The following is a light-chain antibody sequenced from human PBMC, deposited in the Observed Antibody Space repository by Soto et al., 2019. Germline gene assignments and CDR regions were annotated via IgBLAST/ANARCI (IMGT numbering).Light chain of an antibody. CDR2: GAS. CDR3: QQYGSSPFIT. Sequence: EIVLTQSPGTLSLSPGERATLSCRASQSIRSNYLAWYQQKPGQAPRLLIYGASRRATGIPDRFSGSGSGTDFTLTISRLEPEDFAVYYCQQYGSSPFITFGQGTRLEIK. CDR1: QSIRSNY. J-gene: IGKJ5*01. V-gene: IGKV3-20*01.